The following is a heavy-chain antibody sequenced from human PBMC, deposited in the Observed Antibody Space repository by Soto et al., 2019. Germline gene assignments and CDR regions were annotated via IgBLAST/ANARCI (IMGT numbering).Heavy chain of an antibody. CDR3: AREVGYGDFSAALLD. D-gene: IGHD4-17*01. V-gene: IGHV1-69*01. Sequence: VSFDACGVTFSSHSVNWVRQAPVQGLEWMGGVISLFGTANYAHNFKGRVTITSYQSTSTAYMELNSLRSDDTAVYYCAREVGYGDFSAALLDWGQGTLVTVSS. CDR2: VISLFGTA. CDR1: GVTFSSHS. J-gene: IGHJ4*02.